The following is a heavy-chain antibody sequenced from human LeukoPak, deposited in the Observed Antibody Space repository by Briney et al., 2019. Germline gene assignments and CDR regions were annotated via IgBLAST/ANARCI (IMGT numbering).Heavy chain of an antibody. CDR1: GGSFSGYY. CDR2: INHSGST. CDR3: ARSPRRYSSSWYKY. V-gene: IGHV4-34*01. Sequence: PSETLSLTCAVYGGSFSGYYWSWIRQPPGKGLEWIGEINHSGSTNYNPSLKSRVTISVDTSKNQFSLKLSSVTAADTAVYYCARSPRRYSSSWYKYWGQGTLVTVSS. D-gene: IGHD6-13*01. J-gene: IGHJ4*02.